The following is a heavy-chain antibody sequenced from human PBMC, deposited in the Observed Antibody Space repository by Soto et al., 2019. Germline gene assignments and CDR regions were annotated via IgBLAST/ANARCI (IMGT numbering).Heavy chain of an antibody. J-gene: IGHJ6*02. CDR1: GGCISSDGYY. D-gene: IGHD3-3*01. V-gene: IGHV4-31*03. Sequence: TLSLTCTVSGGCISSDGYYWSWIRQHPGKGLEWIGYIHYSGSASYTPSLKSRVIISVDTSKNQFSLKLSSVTAADTAVYYWAREVTIFGGGMDVWGQGTTVTVSS. CDR2: IHYSGSA. CDR3: AREVTIFGGGMDV.